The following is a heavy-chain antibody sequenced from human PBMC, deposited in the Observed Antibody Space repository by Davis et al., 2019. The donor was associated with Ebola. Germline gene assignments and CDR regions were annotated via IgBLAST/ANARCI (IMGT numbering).Heavy chain of an antibody. Sequence: SETLSLTCAVYGGSFSGYYWSWIRQPPGKGLEWIGYIYYSGSTNYNPSLKSRVTISVDTSKNQFSLKLSSVTAADAAVYYCARGRRYSSGWYYGVLRYWGQGTLVTVSS. D-gene: IGHD6-19*01. CDR3: ARGRRYSSGWYYGVLRY. CDR2: IYYSGST. CDR1: GGSFSGYY. J-gene: IGHJ4*02. V-gene: IGHV4-59*12.